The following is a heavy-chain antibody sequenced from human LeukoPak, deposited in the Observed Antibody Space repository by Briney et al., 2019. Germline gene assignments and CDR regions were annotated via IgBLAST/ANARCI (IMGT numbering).Heavy chain of an antibody. CDR3: ASDSGHAFYF. Sequence: GGSLRLSCAASGFTFSTAWMHWVCQAPGKGLVWVSRIYSDGSDKTYADSVRGRFTISRDNAKNTVYLQMSSLRAEDSAVYYCASDSGHAFYFWGQGTMVTVSS. CDR1: GFTFSTAW. CDR2: IYSDGSDK. V-gene: IGHV3-74*01. D-gene: IGHD3-10*01. J-gene: IGHJ3*01.